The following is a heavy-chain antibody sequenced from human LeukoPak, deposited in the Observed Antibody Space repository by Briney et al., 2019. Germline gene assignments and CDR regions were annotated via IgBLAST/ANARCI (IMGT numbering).Heavy chain of an antibody. CDR2: IYEGGSS. D-gene: IGHD6-25*01. V-gene: IGHV3-53*01. J-gene: IGHJ2*01. CDR1: GFIVNNKY. Sequence: SGGSLRLSCAVSGFIVNNKYMTWVRQAPGKGLEWVSVIYEGGSSDYADSVKGRFSVSRGDSKNTVYLQMNSLRAEDTALYYCASYNQRLSNWFFDLWGRGTLVTVSS. CDR3: ASYNQRLSNWFFDL.